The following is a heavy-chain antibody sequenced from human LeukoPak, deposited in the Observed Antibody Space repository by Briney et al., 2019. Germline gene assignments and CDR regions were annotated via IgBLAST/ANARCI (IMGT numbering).Heavy chain of an antibody. V-gene: IGHV3-48*03. CDR3: ARDKVWFGARFDP. CDR1: GFTFSSYE. D-gene: IGHD3-10*01. CDR2: ITGSGSTI. J-gene: IGHJ5*02. Sequence: GGSLRLPCAASGFTFSSYEMNWLRQAPGKGLEWVSSITGSGSTIHYADSVKGRFTISRDDAKNSLYLQMNSLRAEDTAVYYCARDKVWFGARFDPWGQGTLVTVSS.